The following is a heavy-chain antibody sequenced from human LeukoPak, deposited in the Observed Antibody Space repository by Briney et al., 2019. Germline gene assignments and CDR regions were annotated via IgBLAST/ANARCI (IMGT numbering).Heavy chain of an antibody. Sequence: SETLSLTCTVSGGSISSYYWSWIRQPPGKGLEWIGYIYYSGSTNYNPSLKSRVTISVDTSKNQFSLKLSSVTAADTAVYYCARALLWFGEFHRAFDIWGQGTMVTVSS. CDR1: GGSISSYY. D-gene: IGHD3-10*01. J-gene: IGHJ3*02. V-gene: IGHV4-59*01. CDR3: ARALLWFGEFHRAFDI. CDR2: IYYSGST.